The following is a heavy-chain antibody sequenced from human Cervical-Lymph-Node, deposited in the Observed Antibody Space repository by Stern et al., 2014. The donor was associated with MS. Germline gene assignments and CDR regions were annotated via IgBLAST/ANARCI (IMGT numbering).Heavy chain of an antibody. Sequence: QVQLQESGPGLVKPSETLSLTCTVSGASISGNYWTWIRQSPGTGLEWIGSVFGSESTKYNPSLKSRVTILVDTSKNQFSLRLSSVTAADTATYHCAKWVRPWLTTWADYYLYGMDVWGQGTTVTVSS. V-gene: IGHV4-59*01. CDR1: GASISGNY. J-gene: IGHJ6*02. CDR3: AKWVRPWLTTWADYYLYGMDV. D-gene: IGHD1-1*01. CDR2: VFGSEST.